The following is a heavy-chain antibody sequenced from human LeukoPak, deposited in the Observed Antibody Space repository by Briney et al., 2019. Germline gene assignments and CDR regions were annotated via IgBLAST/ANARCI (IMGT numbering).Heavy chain of an antibody. CDR3: ARQGTGIAAAGTYDY. V-gene: IGHV5-51*01. J-gene: IGHJ4*02. D-gene: IGHD6-13*01. CDR2: IYPGDSDT. Sequence: GGPLKISCKGSGFSFTNYWIGWVRQVPGKGVEWMGIIYPGDSDTRYSPSFQGQVTISADKSISAAYLQWSSLKASDTAMYYCARQGTGIAAAGTYDYWGQGTLVAVSS. CDR1: GFSFTNYW.